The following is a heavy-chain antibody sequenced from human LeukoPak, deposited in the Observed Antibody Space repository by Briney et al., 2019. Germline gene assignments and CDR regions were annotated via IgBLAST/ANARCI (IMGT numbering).Heavy chain of an antibody. V-gene: IGHV4-4*02. J-gene: IGHJ4*02. CDR1: GGSISSGNW. CDR2: IYHSGST. CDR3: ARAGSYCLDY. D-gene: IGHD3-10*01. Sequence: SETLSLTCAVSGGSISSGNWWSWVRQPPGKGLEWIGEIYHSGSTNYNPSLKSRVAISVDKSKNQFSLTLSSVTAADTAMYYCARAGSYCLDYWGQGTLVTVSS.